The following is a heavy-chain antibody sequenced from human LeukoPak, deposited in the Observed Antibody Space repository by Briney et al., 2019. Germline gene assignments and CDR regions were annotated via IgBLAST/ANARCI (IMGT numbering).Heavy chain of an antibody. V-gene: IGHV3-23*01. Sequence: GGSLRLSCAASGFTLSSYAMTWVRQAPGKGLEGVSDIGDSGGTTYYEDYVKGGFTISRDNSKNALYLQMRSLRAEDMDVYFCASFHYYGSGAYYRSDWGQGTLVTVSS. J-gene: IGHJ4*02. CDR2: IGDSGGTT. D-gene: IGHD3-10*01. CDR3: ASFHYYGSGAYYRSD. CDR1: GFTLSSYA.